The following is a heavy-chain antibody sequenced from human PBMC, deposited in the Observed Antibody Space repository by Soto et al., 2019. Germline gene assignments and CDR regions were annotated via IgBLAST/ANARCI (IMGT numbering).Heavy chain of an antibody. V-gene: IGHV4-34*01. J-gene: IGHJ4*02. Sequence: SETLSLTCAVSGGSISSANYWDWIRQPPGKGLEWIGEINHSGSTNYNPSLKSRVTISVDTSKNQFSLKLSSVTAADTAVYYCARDVYYYGSGSYYYGLDYWGQGTLVTVSS. CDR1: GGSISSANY. CDR2: INHSGST. D-gene: IGHD3-10*01. CDR3: ARDVYYYGSGSYYYGLDY.